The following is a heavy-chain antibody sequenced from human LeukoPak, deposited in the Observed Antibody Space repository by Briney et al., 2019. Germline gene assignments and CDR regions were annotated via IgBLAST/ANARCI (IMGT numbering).Heavy chain of an antibody. J-gene: IGHJ4*02. CDR3: ARESSGGSFDY. Sequence: SEALSLTCTVSGGSISSYYWSWIRQPPGKGLEWIGYIYSSGSTNYNPSLKSRVTMSIDTSKNQFSLKLSSVTTADTAVYYCARESSGGSFDYWGQGTLVTVSS. D-gene: IGHD2-15*01. CDR1: GGSISSYY. V-gene: IGHV4-59*01. CDR2: IYSSGST.